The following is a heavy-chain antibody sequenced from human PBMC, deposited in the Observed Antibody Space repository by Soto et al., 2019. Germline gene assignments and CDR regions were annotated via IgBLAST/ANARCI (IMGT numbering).Heavy chain of an antibody. CDR2: MNPNSGNT. CDR1: GYTFTSYD. CDR3: ARTLYGDTVDY. D-gene: IGHD4-17*01. Sequence: QVQLVQSGAEVRKPGASVKVSCKASGYTFTSYDINWVRQATGQGLEWMGWMNPNSGNTGYPQTFQSRVTMTRNTSISTAYMELRSLRSEDTAVYYCARTLYGDTVDYWGQGTLVTFSS. J-gene: IGHJ4*02. V-gene: IGHV1-8*01.